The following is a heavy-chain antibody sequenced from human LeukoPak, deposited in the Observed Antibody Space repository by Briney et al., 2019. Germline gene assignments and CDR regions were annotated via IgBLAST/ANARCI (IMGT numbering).Heavy chain of an antibody. CDR1: GFIFSSYG. V-gene: IGHV3-30*02. CDR3: ARHHSAYSSSWYGY. CDR2: IRYNGSKK. J-gene: IGHJ4*02. D-gene: IGHD6-13*01. Sequence: GGSLRLSCAASGFIFSSYGMHWVRQAPGKGLEWVAFIRYNGSKKYYGDSVKGRFTISRDNSKKSLYLQMNSLRAEDTAVYYCARHHSAYSSSWYGYWGQGTLVTVSS.